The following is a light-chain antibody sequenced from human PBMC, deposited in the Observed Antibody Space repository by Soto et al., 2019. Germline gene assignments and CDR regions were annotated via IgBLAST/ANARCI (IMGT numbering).Light chain of an antibody. Sequence: EIVLTQSPGTLSLSPGERATLSCRASQSVSSSYLAWYQQKPGQAPRLLTYGASSRATGIPDRFSGSGSGTDFTLTISRLEPEDFAVYYCQQFDNSLWTFGQGTKVDIK. CDR1: QSVSSSY. J-gene: IGKJ1*01. V-gene: IGKV3-20*01. CDR2: GAS. CDR3: QQFDNSLWT.